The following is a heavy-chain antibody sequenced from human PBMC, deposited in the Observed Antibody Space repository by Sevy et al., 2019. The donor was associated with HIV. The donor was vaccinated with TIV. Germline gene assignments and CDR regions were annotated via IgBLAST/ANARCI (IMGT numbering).Heavy chain of an antibody. CDR1: GFSFSVYT. CDR3: ARVTGRDALDI. J-gene: IGHJ3*02. CDR2: ISGSSAYI. Sequence: GGCPRLSCAASGFSFSVYTMTWVRQAPGKGLDRISDISGSSAYIDYADSVRGRFTISRDNAKELVLLHMDSLREDDTGVYYCARVTGRDALDIWGQGTMVYVSS. V-gene: IGHV3-48*02. D-gene: IGHD3-10*01.